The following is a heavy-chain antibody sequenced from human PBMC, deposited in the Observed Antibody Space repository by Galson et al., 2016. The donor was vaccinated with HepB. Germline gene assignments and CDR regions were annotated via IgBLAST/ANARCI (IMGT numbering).Heavy chain of an antibody. D-gene: IGHD5-12*01. CDR3: TRVGDNGYDFGGMDV. Sequence: SETLSLTCAANGGSLSGHYWGWVRQPPGMGLEWIGEISHSGSTHYNPALKSRIILSVDTSKNKFSLKLTSVTAADTAVYFCTRVGDNGYDFGGMDVWDKGTTVTVSS. V-gene: IGHV4-34*01. CDR1: GGSLSGHY. CDR2: ISHSGST. J-gene: IGHJ6*04.